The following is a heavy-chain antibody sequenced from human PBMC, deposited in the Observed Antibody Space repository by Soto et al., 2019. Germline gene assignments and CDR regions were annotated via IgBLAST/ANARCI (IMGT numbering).Heavy chain of an antibody. Sequence: VQLLESGGGLVQPGGSLRLSCAASRFTFSTYAMSWVRQAPGKGLEWVSAIGDSGHTTYYADSVKGRFTISRDNSKNTLDLQMTSLRAEDTATYYCARPQYCSSHSCNYGMDVWGQGTSVTVSS. J-gene: IGHJ6*02. CDR2: IGDSGHTT. D-gene: IGHD2-2*01. CDR1: RFTFSTYA. V-gene: IGHV3-23*01. CDR3: ARPQYCSSHSCNYGMDV.